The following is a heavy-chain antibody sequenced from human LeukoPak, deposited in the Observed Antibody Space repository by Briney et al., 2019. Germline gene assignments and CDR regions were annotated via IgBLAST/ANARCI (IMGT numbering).Heavy chain of an antibody. J-gene: IGHJ4*02. CDR2: ISSSGSTI. CDR1: GFTFSAYE. CDR3: ARDFGARGWLDY. V-gene: IGHV3-48*03. Sequence: GGSLRLSCAASGFTFSAYEMNWVRQAPGKGLEWVSYISSSGSTIYYADSVKGRFTISRDNAKNSLYLQMNSLRAEDTAVYYCARDFGARGWLDYWGQGTLVTVSS. D-gene: IGHD6-19*01.